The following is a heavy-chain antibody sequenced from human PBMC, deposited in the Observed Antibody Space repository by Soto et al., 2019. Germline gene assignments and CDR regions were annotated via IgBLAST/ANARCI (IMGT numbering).Heavy chain of an antibody. CDR3: TLLTAMVDY. V-gene: IGHV3-73*01. CDR2: IRSKANSYAT. J-gene: IGHJ4*02. Sequence: GGSLRLSCAASGFTFSGSAMHWVRQASGKGLEWVGRIRSKANSYATAYAASVKGRFTISRDVSKNTAYLQMNSLKTEDTAVYYCTLLTAMVDYWGQGTLVTVSS. D-gene: IGHD5-18*01. CDR1: GFTFSGSA.